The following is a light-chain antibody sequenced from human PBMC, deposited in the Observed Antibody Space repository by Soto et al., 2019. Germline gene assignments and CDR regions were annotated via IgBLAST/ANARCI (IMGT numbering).Light chain of an antibody. Sequence: EIVMTQSPATLSVSPGERATLSCRASQSVNRNLAWYQQKPGQAPRLLMYGASTRATGIPARFSGSGSGTEFTLTISSLQPEDFAVHYCQEYDNWLTWTFGQGTKVDIK. CDR2: GAS. V-gene: IGKV3D-15*01. J-gene: IGKJ1*01. CDR3: QEYDNWLTWT. CDR1: QSVNRN.